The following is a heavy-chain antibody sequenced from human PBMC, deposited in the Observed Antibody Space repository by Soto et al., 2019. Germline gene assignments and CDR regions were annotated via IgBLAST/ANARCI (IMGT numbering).Heavy chain of an antibody. CDR2: INPNSCGT. CDR3: ARSALGYCSGGSSSAAAFDI. CDR1: GYTFTGYY. V-gene: IGHV1-2*04. J-gene: IGHJ3*02. D-gene: IGHD2-15*01. Sequence: ASVNVSCKASGYTFTGYYMHWLRQAPGQGLEWMGWINPNSCGTNYAQKFQGWVTMTKDSSISTAYLELCRLRSDDTALYFWARSALGYCSGGSSSAAAFDIRGQGITVPVSS.